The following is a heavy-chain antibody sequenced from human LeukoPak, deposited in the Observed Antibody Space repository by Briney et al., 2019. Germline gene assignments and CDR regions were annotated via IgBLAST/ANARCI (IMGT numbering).Heavy chain of an antibody. CDR1: GFTFSSYS. Sequence: PGGSLRLSCAASGFTFSSYSMNWVRQAPGKGLEWVSSISSSSSYIYYADSVKGRFTISRDNAKNSLYLQMNSLRAEDTAVYYCARWRRGYCSSTSCSYFDYWGKGTLVTVSS. D-gene: IGHD2-2*01. CDR2: ISSSSSYI. J-gene: IGHJ4*02. V-gene: IGHV3-21*01. CDR3: ARWRRGYCSSTSCSYFDY.